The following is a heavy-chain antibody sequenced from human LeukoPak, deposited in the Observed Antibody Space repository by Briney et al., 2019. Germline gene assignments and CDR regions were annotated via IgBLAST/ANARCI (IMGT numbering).Heavy chain of an antibody. CDR2: INNVGNII. D-gene: IGHD2-15*01. V-gene: IGHV3-11*04. Sequence: PGGSLRLSCAASGFTLTDNYMSWIRQAPGKGLEWVAYINNVGNIIYYADSVKGRFTISRDNAKQSLYLQMNSLRAEDTAMYYCASLNLDIVVVVAATPYFQHWGQGTLVTVSS. CDR3: ASLNLDIVVVVAATPYFQH. CDR1: GFTLTDNY. J-gene: IGHJ1*01.